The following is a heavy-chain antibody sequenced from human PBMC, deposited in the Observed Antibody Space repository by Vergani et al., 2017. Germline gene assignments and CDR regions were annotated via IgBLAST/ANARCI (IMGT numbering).Heavy chain of an antibody. CDR1: GFTFGDYA. Sequence: EVQLVESGGGLVQPGRSLRLSCTASGFTFGDYAMSWFRQAPGKGLEWVGFIRSKAYGGTTEYAASVKGRFTISRDDSKSIADLQMNSLKTEDTAVYYCTRDLLSDTSFGVVPSRFDYWGQGTLVTVSS. V-gene: IGHV3-49*03. J-gene: IGHJ4*02. CDR2: IRSKAYGGTT. CDR3: TRDLLSDTSFGVVPSRFDY. D-gene: IGHD3-3*01.